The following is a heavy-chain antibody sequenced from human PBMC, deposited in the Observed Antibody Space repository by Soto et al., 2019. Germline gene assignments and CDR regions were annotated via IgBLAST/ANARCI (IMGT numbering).Heavy chain of an antibody. Sequence: QVQLVQSGAEVKKPGSSVKVSCKASGGTFSSYAISWVRQAPGQGLEWMGGIIPIFGTANYAQKFQGRVTITADESTSTADMELSSLRSEDTAGYYCARDLVRYSSSLSGVGMDVWGQGTTVTVSS. CDR3: ARDLVRYSSSLSGVGMDV. V-gene: IGHV1-69*01. J-gene: IGHJ6*02. CDR2: IIPIFGTA. CDR1: GGTFSSYA. D-gene: IGHD6-13*01.